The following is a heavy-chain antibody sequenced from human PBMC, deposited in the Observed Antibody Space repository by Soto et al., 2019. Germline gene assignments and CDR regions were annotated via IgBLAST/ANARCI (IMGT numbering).Heavy chain of an antibody. CDR3: NRPYQEYNNSPHFVYGLDV. J-gene: IGHJ6*02. V-gene: IGHV3-73*02. D-gene: IGHD6-13*01. CDR2: IRNKANNYAT. Sequence: LQLVESGGGLVQPGGSLKLSCAASGFTFSGSTIHWVRQASGKGLEWVGRIRNKANNYATTYTASVRGRFTFSRDDAKNTKYLQMKSLKIEDTAIYYCNRPYQEYNNSPHFVYGLDVWGQGTTVTVSS. CDR1: GFTFSGST.